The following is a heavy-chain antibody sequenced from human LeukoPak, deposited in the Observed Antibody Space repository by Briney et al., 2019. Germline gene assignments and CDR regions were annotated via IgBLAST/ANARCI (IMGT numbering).Heavy chain of an antibody. V-gene: IGHV3-11*01. CDR1: RFTFSDYY. CDR3: TRDDGIVDTAMGFDY. Sequence: GGSLRLSCAASRFTFSDYYMSWIRQAPGKGLEWVSYISSSGSTIYYADSVKGRFTISRDNAKNSLYLQMNSLRAEATAVYYCTRDDGIVDTAMGFDYWGQGTLVTVSS. CDR2: ISSSGSTI. J-gene: IGHJ4*02. D-gene: IGHD5-18*01.